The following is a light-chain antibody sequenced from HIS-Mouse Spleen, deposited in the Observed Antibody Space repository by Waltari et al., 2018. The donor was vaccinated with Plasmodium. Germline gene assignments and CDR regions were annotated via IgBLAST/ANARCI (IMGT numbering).Light chain of an antibody. CDR3: QSADSSGTPNWV. CDR2: KDS. J-gene: IGLJ3*02. Sequence: SYELTQPPSVSVSPGQTARIPCPADAFPTHYAYWYQQKPGQAPVLVIYKDSERPSGIPERFSGSSSGTTVTLTISGVQAEDEADYYCQSADSSGTPNWVFGGGTKLTVL. CDR1: AFPTHY. V-gene: IGLV3-25*03.